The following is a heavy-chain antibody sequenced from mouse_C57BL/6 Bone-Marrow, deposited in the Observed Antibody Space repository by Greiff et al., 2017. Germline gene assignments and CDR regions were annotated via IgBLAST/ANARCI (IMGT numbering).Heavy chain of an antibody. CDR3: ARFGYGSSYGFAY. Sequence: QVQLQQPGAELVKPGASVKLSCKASGYTFTSYWMQWVKQRPGQGLEWIGEIDPSDSYTNYNQKFKGKATLTVDTSSSTAYMQLSSLTSEDSAVYYCARFGYGSSYGFAYGGQGTLVTVSA. CDR2: IDPSDSYT. D-gene: IGHD1-1*01. CDR1: GYTFTSYW. V-gene: IGHV1-50*01. J-gene: IGHJ3*01.